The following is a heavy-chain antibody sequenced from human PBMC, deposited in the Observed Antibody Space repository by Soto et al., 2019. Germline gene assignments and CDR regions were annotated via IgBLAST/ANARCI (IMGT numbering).Heavy chain of an antibody. J-gene: IGHJ4*02. V-gene: IGHV3-23*01. D-gene: IGHD6-19*01. CDR3: AKVSSGWYDSFDY. Sequence: EVQLLESGGGLVQPGGSLRLSCAASGFTFSSYAMSWVRQAPGKGLEWVSAISGSGGSTYYADSVKGRFTISRNNSKNTLYLQMNSLRAEDTAVYYCAKVSSGWYDSFDYWGQGTLVTVSS. CDR1: GFTFSSYA. CDR2: ISGSGGST.